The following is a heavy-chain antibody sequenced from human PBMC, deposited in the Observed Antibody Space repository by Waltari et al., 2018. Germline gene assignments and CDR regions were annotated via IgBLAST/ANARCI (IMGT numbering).Heavy chain of an antibody. V-gene: IGHV1-18*04. CDR2: IRAPSDKT. CDR3: ARRFIGAFDI. Sequence: QVQLVQSGPETTRPGASGKVACKASGYTFTAYGLRWGRQAPGQGLEWMGWIRAPSDKTNYAQKFQDRVTMTTDTTTSTAYMELRSLRSDDTAVYYCARRFIGAFDIWGQGTMVTVSS. J-gene: IGHJ3*02. CDR1: GYTFTAYG. D-gene: IGHD3-3*01.